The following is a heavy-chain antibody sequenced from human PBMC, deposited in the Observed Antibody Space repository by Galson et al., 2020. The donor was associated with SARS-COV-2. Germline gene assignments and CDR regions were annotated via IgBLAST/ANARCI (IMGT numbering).Heavy chain of an antibody. CDR1: GLTFSSYA. J-gene: IGHJ6*03. D-gene: IGHD3-9*01. CDR2: ISYDGSNK. Sequence: LTCAASGLTFSSYAMHWVRQAPGKGLEWVAVISYDGSNKYYADSVKGRFTISRDNSKNTLYLQMNSLRAEDTAVYNCARDAKYYDILTCYCARPAYDYYYYMDVGGKGTTVSVSS. CDR3: ARDAKYYDILTCYCARPAYDYYYYMDV. V-gene: IGHV3-30*01.